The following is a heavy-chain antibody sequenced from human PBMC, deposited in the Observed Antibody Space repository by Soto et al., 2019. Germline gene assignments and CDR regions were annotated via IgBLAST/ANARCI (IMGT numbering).Heavy chain of an antibody. CDR3: AREDKLRYYDFWSGYYSGGMDV. Sequence: SETLSLTCTVPGGSISSGDYYWSWIRQPPGKGLEWIGYIYYSGSTYYNPSLKSRVTISVDTSKNQFSLKLSSVTAADTAVYYCAREDKLRYYDFWSGYYSGGMDVWGQGTTVTVSS. CDR2: IYYSGST. CDR1: GGSISSGDYY. V-gene: IGHV4-30-4*01. J-gene: IGHJ6*02. D-gene: IGHD3-3*01.